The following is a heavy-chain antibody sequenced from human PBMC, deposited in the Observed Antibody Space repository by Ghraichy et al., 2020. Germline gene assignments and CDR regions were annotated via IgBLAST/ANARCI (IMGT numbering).Heavy chain of an antibody. V-gene: IGHV4-39*01. D-gene: IGHD3-10*01. CDR1: GGSISSSSYY. Sequence: ESLNISCTVSGGSISSSSYYWGWIRQPPGKGLEWIGSIYYSGSTYYNPSLKSRVTISVDTSKNQFSLKLSSVTAADTAVYYCASPRPDYYGSGSYSGDYWGQGTLVTVSS. J-gene: IGHJ4*02. CDR2: IYYSGST. CDR3: ASPRPDYYGSGSYSGDY.